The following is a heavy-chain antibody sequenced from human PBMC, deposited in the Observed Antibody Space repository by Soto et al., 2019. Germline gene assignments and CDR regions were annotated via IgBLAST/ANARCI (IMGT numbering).Heavy chain of an antibody. D-gene: IGHD3-9*01. CDR2: IYYSGST. CDR1: GGSISSGGYY. V-gene: IGHV4-31*03. Sequence: SETLSLTCTVSGGSISSGGYYWSWIRQHPGKGLEWIGYIYYSGSTYYNPSLKSRVTISVDTSKNQFSLKLSSVTAADTAVYYCARATTDFDWLLNWGQGTLVTVSS. CDR3: ARATTDFDWLLN. J-gene: IGHJ4*02.